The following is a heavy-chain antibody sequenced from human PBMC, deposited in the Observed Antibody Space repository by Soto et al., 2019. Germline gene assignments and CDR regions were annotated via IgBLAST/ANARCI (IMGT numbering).Heavy chain of an antibody. CDR2: IYSSGST. J-gene: IGHJ5*02. CDR1: GGSISSSSFH. V-gene: IGHV4-39*01. Sequence: QLQLQESGPGLVKPSETLSLTCTVSGGSISSSSFHWGWIRQPPGKGLEWIGSIYSSGSTYYSPPLTIRVTLSVHTSKNQLALKPRSVTAAATAVYYWARRERAAGTDWWFDPWGQGTLVTVSS. CDR3: ARRERAAGTDWWFDP. D-gene: IGHD6-13*01.